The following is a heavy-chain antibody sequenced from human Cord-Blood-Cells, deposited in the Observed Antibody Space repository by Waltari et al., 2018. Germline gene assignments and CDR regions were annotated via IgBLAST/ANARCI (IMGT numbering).Heavy chain of an antibody. CDR3: ARGRPPQH. CDR2: INHSGST. CDR1: RGSFSGYY. J-gene: IGHJ4*02. Sequence: QVQLQQWGAGLLKPSETLSLPCAVYRGSFSGYYWSWIRQPPGKGLEWIREINHSGSTNYNPSLKSRVTISVDTSKNQFSLKLSSVTAADTAVYYCARGRPPQHWGQGTLVTVSS. V-gene: IGHV4-34*01.